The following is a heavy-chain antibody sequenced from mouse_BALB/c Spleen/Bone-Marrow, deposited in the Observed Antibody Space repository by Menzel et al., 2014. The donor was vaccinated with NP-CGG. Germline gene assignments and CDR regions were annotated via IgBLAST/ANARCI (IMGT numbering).Heavy chain of an antibody. Sequence: EVHLVESGGGLMKPGGSLKLSCAASGFAFSDYYMYWVRQTPEKRLEWVATISDGGTYSYYPDSVKGRFTISRDNAKSNRYLQMNSLKYEDTAMYYGARDMGDYWGQGTTLTVSS. CDR2: ISDGGTYS. J-gene: IGHJ2*01. D-gene: IGHD1-1*02. CDR1: GFAFSDYY. CDR3: ARDMGDY. V-gene: IGHV5-4*02.